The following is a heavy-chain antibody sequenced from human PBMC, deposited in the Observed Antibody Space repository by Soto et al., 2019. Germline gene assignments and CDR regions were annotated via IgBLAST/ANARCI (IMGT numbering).Heavy chain of an antibody. D-gene: IGHD6-13*01. CDR2: IYYSGST. J-gene: IGHJ6*02. Sequence: SETLSLTCTVSGGSISSGGYYWSWIRQHPGKGLEWIGYIYYSGSTYYNPSLKSRVTISVDTSKNQFSLKLSSVTAADTAVYYCARARGYSSSWYASPYYYYGMDVWGQGTTVTVSS. V-gene: IGHV4-31*03. CDR3: ARARGYSSSWYASPYYYYGMDV. CDR1: GGSISSGGYY.